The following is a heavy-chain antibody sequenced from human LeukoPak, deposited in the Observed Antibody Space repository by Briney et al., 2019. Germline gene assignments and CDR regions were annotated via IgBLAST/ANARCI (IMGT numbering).Heavy chain of an antibody. Sequence: ASVKVSCKASEYTFTGYYMHWVRQAPGQGPEWMGWINPNSGGTNYAQKLQGRVTMTRDTSISTAYMELSSLRSDDTAVYYCARGAATGTLWYYYYYMDVWGKGATVTVSS. CDR2: INPNSGGT. D-gene: IGHD6-13*01. CDR1: EYTFTGYY. J-gene: IGHJ6*03. CDR3: ARGAATGTLWYYYYYMDV. V-gene: IGHV1-2*02.